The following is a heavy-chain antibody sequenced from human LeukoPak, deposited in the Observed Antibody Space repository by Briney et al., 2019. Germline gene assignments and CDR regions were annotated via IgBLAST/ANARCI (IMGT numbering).Heavy chain of an antibody. CDR1: GYTFTSYY. D-gene: IGHD1-26*01. CDR2: INPSGGST. J-gene: IGHJ4*02. CDR3: ARDLGRFPY. Sequence: ASVKVSCKASGYTFTSYYMHWVRQAPGQGLEWMGIINPSGGSTSYAQKFQGRVTITADESTSTAYMELSSLRSEDTAVYYCARDLGRFPYWGQGTLVTVSS. V-gene: IGHV1-46*01.